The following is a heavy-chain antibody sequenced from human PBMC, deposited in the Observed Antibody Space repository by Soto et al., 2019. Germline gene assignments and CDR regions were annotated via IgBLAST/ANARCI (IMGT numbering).Heavy chain of an antibody. CDR2: IYTSGST. CDR1: GGSISSYY. D-gene: IGHD3-22*01. V-gene: IGHV4-4*07. J-gene: IGHJ6*02. Sequence: QVQLQESGPGLVKPSETLSLTCTVSGGSISSYYWSWIRQPAGKGLEWIGRIYTSGSTNYNPSLKSRVTMSVDTSKNQFSLKLSSVTAADTAVYYCARGYYDSSGYPEHFPYYYYGMDVWGQGTTVTVSS. CDR3: ARGYYDSSGYPEHFPYYYYGMDV.